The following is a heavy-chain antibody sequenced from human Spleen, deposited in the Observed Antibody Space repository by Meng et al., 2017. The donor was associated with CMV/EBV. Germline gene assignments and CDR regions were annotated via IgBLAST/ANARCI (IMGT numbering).Heavy chain of an antibody. Sequence: SETLSLTCTVSGYSISSGYYWGWIRQPPGKGLEWIGSIYHSGSTNYNPSLKSRVTISVDTSKNQFSLKLTSVTAADTAVYYCARMGMVRGWKVWGQGTTVTVSS. D-gene: IGHD3-10*01. CDR3: ARMGMVRGWKV. CDR1: GYSISSGYY. CDR2: IYHSGST. J-gene: IGHJ6*02. V-gene: IGHV4-38-2*02.